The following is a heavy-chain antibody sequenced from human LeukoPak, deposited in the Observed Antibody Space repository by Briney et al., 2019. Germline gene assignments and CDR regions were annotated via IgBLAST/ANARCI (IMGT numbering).Heavy chain of an antibody. V-gene: IGHV3-53*01. CDR2: IYSGGST. Sequence: GGSLRLSCAASGFTVSSNYMSWVRQAPGKGLEWVSVIYSGGSTYYADSVKGRFTISRDNSKNTLYLQMNSLRAEDTAVYYCATDSGSYLGYLDYWGQGTLVTVSS. J-gene: IGHJ4*02. CDR1: GFTVSSNY. CDR3: ATDSGSYLGYLDY. D-gene: IGHD1-26*01.